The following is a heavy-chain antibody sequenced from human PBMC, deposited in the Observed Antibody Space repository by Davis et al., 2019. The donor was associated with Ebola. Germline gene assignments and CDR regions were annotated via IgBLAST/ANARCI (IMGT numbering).Heavy chain of an antibody. CDR2: IKSKTDGGTT. V-gene: IGHV3-15*01. CDR1: GFTFSNAW. D-gene: IGHD6-13*01. Sequence: PGGSLRLSCAASGFTFSNAWMSWVRQAPGKGLEWVGRIKSKTDGGTTDYAAPVKGRFTISRDDSKNTLYLQMNSLKTEDTAVYYCTQSGSSWYDENWFDPWGQGTLVTVSS. CDR3: TQSGSSWYDENWFDP. J-gene: IGHJ5*02.